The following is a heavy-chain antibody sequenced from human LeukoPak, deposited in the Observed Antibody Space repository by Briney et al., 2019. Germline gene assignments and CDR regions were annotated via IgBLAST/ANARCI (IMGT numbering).Heavy chain of an antibody. CDR1: GGTFSSYA. Sequence: SVKVSCKASGGTFSSYAISWVRQAPGQGLEWMGRIIPILGIANYAQKFQGRVTITADKSTSTAYMELSSLRSEDTAVYYCALGWCSGGSCYPDAFDIWGQGTMVTVSS. D-gene: IGHD2-15*01. J-gene: IGHJ3*02. CDR2: IIPILGIA. CDR3: ALGWCSGGSCYPDAFDI. V-gene: IGHV1-69*04.